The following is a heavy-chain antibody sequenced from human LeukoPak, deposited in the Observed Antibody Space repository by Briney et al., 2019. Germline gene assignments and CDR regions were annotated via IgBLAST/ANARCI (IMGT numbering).Heavy chain of an antibody. CDR1: GYTFTSYY. CDR2: INPSGGST. J-gene: IGHJ5*02. CDR3: ARDSGSGSYLYFDP. Sequence: ASVKVSCKASGYTFTSYYMHWVRQAPGQGLEWMGIINPSGGSTSYAQKFQGRVTISVDTSKNQFSLKLSSVTAADTAVYYCARDSGSGSYLYFDPWGQGTLVTVSS. D-gene: IGHD3-10*01. V-gene: IGHV1-46*01.